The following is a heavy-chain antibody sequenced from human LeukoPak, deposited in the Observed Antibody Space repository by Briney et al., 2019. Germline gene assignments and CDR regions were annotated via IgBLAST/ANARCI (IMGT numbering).Heavy chain of an antibody. CDR3: ARDRTWGLAAGYYMDV. CDR1: GFTFSSYW. D-gene: IGHD6-19*01. V-gene: IGHV3-7*01. Sequence: PGGSLRLSCAASGFTFSSYWMSWVRQAPGKGLEWVANIKQDGSEKYYVDSVKGRFTISRDNVKNSLYLQMNSLRAEDTAVYYCARDRTWGLAAGYYMDVWGKGTTVTVSS. CDR2: IKQDGSEK. J-gene: IGHJ6*03.